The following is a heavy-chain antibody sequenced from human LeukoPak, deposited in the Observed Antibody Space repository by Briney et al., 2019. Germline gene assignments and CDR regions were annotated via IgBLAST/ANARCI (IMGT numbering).Heavy chain of an antibody. J-gene: IGHJ3*02. CDR2: IIPIFGTA. V-gene: IGHV1-69*13. CDR1: GGTFSSYA. CDR3: ARSTRTIFGVVTTNDDAFGI. D-gene: IGHD3-3*01. Sequence: ASVKVSCKASGGTFSSYAISWVRQAPGQGLEWMGGIIPIFGTANYAQKFQGRVTITADESTSTAYMELSSLRSEDTAVYYCARSTRTIFGVVTTNDDAFGIWGQGTMVTVSS.